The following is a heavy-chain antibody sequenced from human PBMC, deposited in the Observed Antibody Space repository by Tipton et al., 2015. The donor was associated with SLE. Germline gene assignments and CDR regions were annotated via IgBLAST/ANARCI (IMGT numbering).Heavy chain of an antibody. Sequence: TLSLTCSVSTYSISNGHYWAWVRQPPGKGLEWIGTVYNTGNTYYNPSLKSRVTMSVDTSKNQFSLKLNSVTAADTAVYYCAKNSGSYYFDDWGQGTLVTVSS. CDR1: TYSISNGHY. J-gene: IGHJ4*02. CDR3: AKNSGSYYFDD. D-gene: IGHD3-10*01. CDR2: VYNTGNT. V-gene: IGHV4-38-2*01.